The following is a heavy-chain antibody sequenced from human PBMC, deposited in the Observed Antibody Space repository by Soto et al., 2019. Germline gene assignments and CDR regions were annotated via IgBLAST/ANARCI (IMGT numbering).Heavy chain of an antibody. J-gene: IGHJ1*01. D-gene: IGHD2-2*01. CDR3: AVGYCGSASCSREYFQH. CDR2: IYHSGGT. V-gene: IGHV4-38-2*01. CDR1: GYSISSGYY. Sequence: SETLSLTCAVSGYSISSGYYWAWIRQPPGKGLEWIGTIYHSGGTFHNPSLKSRVTISVDTAKNQFSLKLRSVTAADTAVYYCAVGYCGSASCSREYFQHWGQGTLVTVSS.